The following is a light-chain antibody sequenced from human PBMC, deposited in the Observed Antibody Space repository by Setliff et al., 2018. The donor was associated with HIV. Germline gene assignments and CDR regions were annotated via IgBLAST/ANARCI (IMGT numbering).Light chain of an antibody. J-gene: IGLJ1*01. CDR1: NSDIGSHDY. CDR2: SVT. Sequence: QSVLTQPASVSGSPGQSITISCSGTNSDIGSHDYVSWYQQHPGKDPKLIIFSVTYRPSGVSDRFSGSKSGNTASLTISGLQPEDEADYYCASHRDTNTLEVFGTGTKVT. CDR3: ASHRDTNTLEV. V-gene: IGLV2-14*03.